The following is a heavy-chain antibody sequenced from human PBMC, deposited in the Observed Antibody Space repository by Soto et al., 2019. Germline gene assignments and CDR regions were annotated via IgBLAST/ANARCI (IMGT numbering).Heavy chain of an antibody. CDR1: GGTFSSYA. CDR2: IIPIFGTA. D-gene: IGHD1-26*01. J-gene: IGHJ6*02. CDR3: ARDQGSSGSYYGYYYYGMDV. Sequence: QVPLVQSGAEVKKPGSSVKVSCKASGGTFSSYAISWVRQAPGQGLEWMGGIIPIFGTANYAQKFQGRVTITADESTSTAYMELSSLRSEDTAVYYCARDQGSSGSYYGYYYYGMDVWGQGTTVTVSS. V-gene: IGHV1-69*01.